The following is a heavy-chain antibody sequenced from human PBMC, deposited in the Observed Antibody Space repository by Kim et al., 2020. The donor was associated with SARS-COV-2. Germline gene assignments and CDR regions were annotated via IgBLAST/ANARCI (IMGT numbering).Heavy chain of an antibody. J-gene: IGHJ6*02. CDR3: AREIELRYFGCLFHTGYYYYGMDV. D-gene: IGHD3-9*01. CDR2: ISAYNGNT. CDR1: GYTFTSYG. Sequence: ASVKVSCKASGYTFTSYGISWVRQAPGQGLEWMGWISAYNGNTNYAQKLQGRVTMTTDTSTSTAYMELRSLRSDDTAVYYCAREIELRYFGCLFHTGYYYYGMDVWGQGTTVTVSS. V-gene: IGHV1-18*01.